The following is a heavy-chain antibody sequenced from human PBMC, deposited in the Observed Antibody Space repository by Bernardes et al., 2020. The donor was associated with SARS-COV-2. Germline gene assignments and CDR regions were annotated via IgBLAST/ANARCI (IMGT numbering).Heavy chain of an antibody. Sequence: ASVKVSCKASGYTFTSYGISWVRQAPGQGLEWMGWISAYNGNTNYAQKLQGRVTMTTDTSTSTAYMELRSLRSDDTAVYYCARDSIVVVPAAKFYYYGMDVWGQGTTVTVSS. CDR2: ISAYNGNT. D-gene: IGHD2-2*01. V-gene: IGHV1-18*04. J-gene: IGHJ6*02. CDR1: GYTFTSYG. CDR3: ARDSIVVVPAAKFYYYGMDV.